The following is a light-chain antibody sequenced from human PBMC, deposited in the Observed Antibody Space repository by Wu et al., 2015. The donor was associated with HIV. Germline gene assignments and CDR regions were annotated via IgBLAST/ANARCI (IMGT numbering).Light chain of an antibody. CDR2: ASS. V-gene: IGKV3-11*01. CDR3: QQHTNWPLT. J-gene: IGKJ5*01. CDR1: RSVNSL. Sequence: EVVLTQFPATLPLSPGQRATLSCRASRSVNSLLAWYQHKPGQAPRLLIYASSQKPPGIPARFSGRGSGTDFTLTISSLEPEDSAVYYCQQHTNWPLTFGQGTRLEIK.